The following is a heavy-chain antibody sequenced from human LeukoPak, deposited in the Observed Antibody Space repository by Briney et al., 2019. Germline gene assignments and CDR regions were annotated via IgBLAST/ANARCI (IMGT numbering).Heavy chain of an antibody. CDR3: AKTAGTNRYYYSYYMDV. J-gene: IGHJ6*03. CDR2: ISGSGGSA. Sequence: PGGSLRLSCAASGFTFSSYAMSWVRQAPGKGLEWVSAISGSGGSAYYADSVRGRFTISRDNSKNTLYLQMNSLRAEDTAVYYCAKTAGTNRYYYSYYMDVWGNGTTVTVSS. D-gene: IGHD6-19*01. V-gene: IGHV3-23*01. CDR1: GFTFSSYA.